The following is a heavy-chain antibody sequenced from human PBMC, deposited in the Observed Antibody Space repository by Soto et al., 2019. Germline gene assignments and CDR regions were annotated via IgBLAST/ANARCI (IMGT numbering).Heavy chain of an antibody. CDR2: LNQDGRNT. V-gene: IGHV3-23*01. CDR3: AKDAGNEESRFDY. CDR1: GFTFNDFG. Sequence: EVQLLESGGDLVQSGGSLRLSCEASGFTFNDFGMSWVRQTPGKGLEWVSTLNQDGRNTHYAASVKGRFTISRDNSKNILYPQTGSLRAEDAAIYYWAKDAGNEESRFDYWGRGPLVTVSS. J-gene: IGHJ4*02.